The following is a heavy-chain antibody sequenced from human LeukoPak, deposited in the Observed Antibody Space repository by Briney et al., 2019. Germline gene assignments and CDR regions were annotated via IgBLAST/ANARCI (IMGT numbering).Heavy chain of an antibody. J-gene: IGHJ4*02. Sequence: PGGSLRLSCAASGFTFSSYSMNWVRQAPGKGLEWVSSISSSSSYIYYADSVKGRFTISRDNAKNSPYLQMNSLRAEDTAVYYCARDLGGYDTDYWGQGTLVTVSS. V-gene: IGHV3-21*06. CDR2: ISSSSSYI. CDR3: ARDLGGYDTDY. D-gene: IGHD5-12*01. CDR1: GFTFSSYS.